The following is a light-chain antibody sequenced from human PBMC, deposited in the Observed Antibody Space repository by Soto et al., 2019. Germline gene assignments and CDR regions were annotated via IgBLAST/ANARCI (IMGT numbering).Light chain of an antibody. CDR3: HQFGYSPRT. CDR1: QTVNSDY. CDR2: AAS. Sequence: EIVLTQSPGTLSLSPGETATLSCRASQTVNSDYLAWFQQRPGQAPRLLIFAASRRATDIPDRFSGSGSGTDVTLAIRRLEPEDLAVYYCHQFGYSPRTFGQGTKVE. J-gene: IGKJ1*01. V-gene: IGKV3-20*01.